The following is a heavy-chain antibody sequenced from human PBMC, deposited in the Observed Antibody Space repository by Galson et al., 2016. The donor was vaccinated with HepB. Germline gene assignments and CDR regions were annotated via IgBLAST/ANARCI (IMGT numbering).Heavy chain of an antibody. D-gene: IGHD3-9*01. CDR2: IYHEGRKK. Sequence: SLRLSCAASGFPSSGYGLCWVRKAPGKGQEGVAVIYHEGRKKYDAKSGNGRFTISRDNSKNSLALQMSTLRADDTAVYFCAKEGGSRYFDWLLKNGYFQHWGQGTLVTVSS. V-gene: IGHV3-30*18. CDR3: AKEGGSRYFDWLLKNGYFQH. J-gene: IGHJ1*01. CDR1: GFPSSGYG.